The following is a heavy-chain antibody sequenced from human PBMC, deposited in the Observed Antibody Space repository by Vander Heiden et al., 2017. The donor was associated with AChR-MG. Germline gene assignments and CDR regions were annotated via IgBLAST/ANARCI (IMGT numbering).Heavy chain of an antibody. Sequence: QLQLQESGPRLVKPSETLSLTCTVSGGSISSRSYYWGWIRQPPGKGLEWIGSIYDSGTSYSKASLKSRVSMSVDTSKSLFSLSLSSVTAADTAIYYCARHLRLPVPGIDNWGQGILVTVSS. CDR3: ARHLRLPVPGIDN. CDR2: IYDSGTS. CDR1: GGSISSRSYY. D-gene: IGHD5-12*01. J-gene: IGHJ4*02. V-gene: IGHV4-39*01.